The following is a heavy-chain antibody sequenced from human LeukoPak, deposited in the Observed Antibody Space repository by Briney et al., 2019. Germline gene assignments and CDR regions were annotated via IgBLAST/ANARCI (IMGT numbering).Heavy chain of an antibody. CDR1: DYTFTNYG. D-gene: IGHD4-17*01. Sequence: ASVKVSCKASDYTFTNYGISWVRQAPGQGLEWMGWISVYNGNTNYAQKLQGRVTMTTDTSTSTANMELRSLRSDDTAVYYCARDRMTVTTGTPYYMDVWGKGTTVTVSS. J-gene: IGHJ6*03. CDR3: ARDRMTVTTGTPYYMDV. CDR2: ISVYNGNT. V-gene: IGHV1-18*01.